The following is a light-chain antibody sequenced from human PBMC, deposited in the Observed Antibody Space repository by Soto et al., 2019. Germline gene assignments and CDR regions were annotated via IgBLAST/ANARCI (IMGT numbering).Light chain of an antibody. Sequence: QSVLTQPPSASGTPGQRVAISCSGSSSNIGSITVNWYQQLPGAAPKLLIYSNNQRPSGVPDRFSGSKSGTSASLAISGLQSDDEADYYCAAWDDSLNGGVFGGGTQLTVL. CDR3: AAWDDSLNGGV. CDR2: SNN. J-gene: IGLJ3*02. V-gene: IGLV1-44*01. CDR1: SSNIGSIT.